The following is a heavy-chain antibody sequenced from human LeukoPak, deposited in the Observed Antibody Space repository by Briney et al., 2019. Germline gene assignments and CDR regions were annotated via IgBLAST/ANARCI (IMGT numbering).Heavy chain of an antibody. CDR2: INPSGGST. Sequence: GASVKVSCKASGYTFTIYYMHWVRQAPGQGREWMGIINPSGGSTSYAQKFQGRVTMTRDTSTSTVYMELSRLRSEDTAVYYCARPYCSSTSCYPYFDYWGQGTLVTVSS. D-gene: IGHD2-2*01. CDR3: ARPYCSSTSCYPYFDY. CDR1: GYTFTIYY. J-gene: IGHJ4*02. V-gene: IGHV1-46*01.